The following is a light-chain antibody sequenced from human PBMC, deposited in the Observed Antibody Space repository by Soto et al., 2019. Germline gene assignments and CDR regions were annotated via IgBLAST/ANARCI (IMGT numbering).Light chain of an antibody. CDR1: SSDVGGYNY. CDR3: SSYTSSSTLDV. J-gene: IGLJ1*01. V-gene: IGLV2-14*01. CDR2: EVS. Sequence: QSPLTQPASVSGTPGQSITISCTGTSSDVGGYNYVSWYQQHPGKAPKLMIYEVSNRPSGVSNRFSGSKSGNTASLTISGLQAEDEADYYCSSYTSSSTLDVFGTGTKVTV.